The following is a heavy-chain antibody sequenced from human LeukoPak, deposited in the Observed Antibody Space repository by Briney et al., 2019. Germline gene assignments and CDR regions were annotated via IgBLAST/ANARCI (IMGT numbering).Heavy chain of an antibody. CDR1: GFTFSDFY. Sequence: KTGGSLRLSCAASGFTFSDFYMRWIRQAPGKGLEWISYISSSGDTIYYGDSVKGRFTISRDNAKNSLYLQMNSLRAEDTAVYYCARGDKDFYYGMDVWGQGTTVTVSS. CDR2: ISSSGDTI. J-gene: IGHJ6*02. CDR3: ARGDKDFYYGMDV. V-gene: IGHV3-11*01. D-gene: IGHD2-15*01.